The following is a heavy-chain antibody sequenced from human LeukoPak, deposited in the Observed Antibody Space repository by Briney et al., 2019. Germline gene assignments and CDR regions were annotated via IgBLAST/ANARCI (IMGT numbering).Heavy chain of an antibody. CDR3: ARAGDSSGYYPYYYYFYMDV. Sequence: GASLKISCKGSGSIFTSYWIGWVRQLPGKVLEWMGIIYPGDSDTRYSPSFQGQVTISADKFISTSYLQWSSLKASDTAMYYCARAGDSSGYYPYYYYFYMDVWGKGTTVTVSS. J-gene: IGHJ6*03. D-gene: IGHD3-22*01. V-gene: IGHV5-51*01. CDR2: IYPGDSDT. CDR1: GSIFTSYW.